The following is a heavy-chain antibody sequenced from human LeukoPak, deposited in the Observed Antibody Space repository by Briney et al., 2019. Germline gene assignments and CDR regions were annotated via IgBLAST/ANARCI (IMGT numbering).Heavy chain of an antibody. CDR3: ARDGDYDFWSGYYKDGYYFDY. Sequence: SVKVSCKASGGTFSSYTISWVRQAPGQGLEWMGRIIPILGIANYAQKFQGRVTITADKSTSTAYMELSSLRSEDTAVYYCARDGDYDFWSGYYKDGYYFDYWGQGTLVTVPS. CDR2: IIPILGIA. J-gene: IGHJ4*02. V-gene: IGHV1-69*04. D-gene: IGHD3-3*01. CDR1: GGTFSSYT.